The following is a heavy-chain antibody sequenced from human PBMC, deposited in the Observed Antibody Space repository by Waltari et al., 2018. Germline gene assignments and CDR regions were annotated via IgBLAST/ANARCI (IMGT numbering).Heavy chain of an antibody. CDR2: IGPDGSDK. D-gene: IGHD1-1*01. J-gene: IGHJ4*02. Sequence: EAQLVQSGGGLVQPGGSLTLSCAASGFPIGRVWMTWIRQAPGQGLQWVAHIGPDGSDKYYADSVKGRFTISRDNAENSLLLQMSSLRVEDTALYYCVGWNDPINSWGQGTLVAVSS. CDR1: GFPIGRVW. V-gene: IGHV3-7*01. CDR3: VGWNDPINS.